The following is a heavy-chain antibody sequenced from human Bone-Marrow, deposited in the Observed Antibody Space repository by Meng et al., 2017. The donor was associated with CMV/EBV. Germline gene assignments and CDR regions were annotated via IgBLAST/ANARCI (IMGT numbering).Heavy chain of an antibody. CDR3: ARGKVGAQYGPYYYGMDV. D-gene: IGHD1-26*01. V-gene: IGHV1-2*02. Sequence: ASVKVSCKTSGYTFIDYYMHWVRQAPGQGLEWLGWINPNGGATNYAQKFQGRVTMTRDTSIDTAYMELSRLRSDDTAVYYCARGKVGAQYGPYYYGMDVWGQGTTVTVSS. J-gene: IGHJ6*02. CDR2: INPNGGAT. CDR1: GYTFIDYY.